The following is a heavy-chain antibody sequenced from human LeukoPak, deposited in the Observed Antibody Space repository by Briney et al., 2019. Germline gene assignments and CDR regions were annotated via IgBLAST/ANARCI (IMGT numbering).Heavy chain of an antibody. CDR1: GGSISSGGYY. Sequence: PSETLSFTCTVSGGSISSGGYYWSWIRQHPGKGLEWIGYMYYSGSTYYNPSLKSRVSISVDTSNNHLSLRLSSVTAADTAVYYCVREWSYYDSRGYSPDAFDVWGQGTMVTVSS. D-gene: IGHD3-22*01. V-gene: IGHV4-31*03. CDR2: MYYSGST. CDR3: VREWSYYDSRGYSPDAFDV. J-gene: IGHJ3*01.